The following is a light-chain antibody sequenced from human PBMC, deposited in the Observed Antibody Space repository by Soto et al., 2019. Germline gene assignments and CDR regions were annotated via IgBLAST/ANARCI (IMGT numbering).Light chain of an antibody. CDR1: TGAVTSGYY. Sequence: QSVVTQEPSLTVSPGGTVTLTCASNTGAVTSGYYANWFQQKPGQAPRPLIYSSSNKHSWTPARFSGSLLGGKAALTLSGVQPEDEGEYYCLLYYGGTQRVFGGWTKLTVL. J-gene: IGLJ2*01. CDR2: SSS. V-gene: IGLV7-43*01. CDR3: LLYYGGTQRV.